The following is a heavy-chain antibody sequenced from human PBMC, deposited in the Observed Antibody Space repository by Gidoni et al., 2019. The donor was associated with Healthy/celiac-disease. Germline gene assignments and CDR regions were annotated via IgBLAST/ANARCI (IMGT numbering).Heavy chain of an antibody. V-gene: IGHV1-69*09. D-gene: IGHD2-8*01. CDR2: IIPILGIA. J-gene: IGHJ4*02. Sequence: QVQLVQSGAEVKKPGSSVKVSCKASGGTFSSYAISWVRQAPGQGLEWMGRIIPILGIANYAQKFQGRVTITADKSTSTAYMELSSLRSEDTAVYYCARERGYCTNGVCPFDYWGQGTLVTVSS. CDR1: GGTFSSYA. CDR3: ARERGYCTNGVCPFDY.